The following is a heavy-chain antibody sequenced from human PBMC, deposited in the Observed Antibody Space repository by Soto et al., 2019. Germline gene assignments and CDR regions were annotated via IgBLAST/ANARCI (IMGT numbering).Heavy chain of an antibody. CDR3: ARDRGYSYEGPVDY. D-gene: IGHD5-18*01. CDR1: GFTFSDYY. Sequence: PGGSLRLSCAASGFTFSDYYMSWIRQAPGKGLEWVSYISSSSSYTNYADSVKGRFTISRDNAKNSLYLQMNSLRAEDTAVYYCARDRGYSYEGPVDYWGQGTLVTVSS. J-gene: IGHJ4*02. CDR2: ISSSSSYT. V-gene: IGHV3-11*05.